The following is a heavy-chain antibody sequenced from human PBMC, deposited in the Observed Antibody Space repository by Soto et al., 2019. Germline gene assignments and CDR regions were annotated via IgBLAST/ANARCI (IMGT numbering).Heavy chain of an antibody. CDR1: GFTVSNNY. Sequence: EEQLVESGGGLVQPGGSLRLSCAASGFTVSNNYMSWVRQAPGKGLEWVSLIYSGGSTYYADSVKGRFTISRDSTKNKLYLQTDSLRAEDTAMYYCAAYSHKGYWGQGTLVTVSS. D-gene: IGHD3-16*01. CDR3: AAYSHKGY. V-gene: IGHV3-66*01. CDR2: IYSGGST. J-gene: IGHJ4*02.